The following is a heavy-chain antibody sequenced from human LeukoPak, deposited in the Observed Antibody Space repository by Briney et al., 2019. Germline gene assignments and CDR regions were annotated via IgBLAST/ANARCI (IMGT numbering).Heavy chain of an antibody. CDR1: GYSISSGYY. V-gene: IGHV4-38-2*02. D-gene: IGHD6-19*01. CDR3: ARDASVAGTRSSWFDP. J-gene: IGHJ5*02. Sequence: KPSETLSLTCTVSGYSISSGYYWGWIRQPPGKGLEWIGSIYHSGSTYYNPSLKSRVTISVDTSKNQFSLKLSSVTAADTAVYYCARDASVAGTRSSWFDPWGQGTLVTVSS. CDR2: IYHSGST.